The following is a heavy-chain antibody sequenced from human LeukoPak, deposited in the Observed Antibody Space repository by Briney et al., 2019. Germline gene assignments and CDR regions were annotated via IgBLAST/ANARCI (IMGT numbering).Heavy chain of an antibody. CDR2: IKGRAYSGTT. V-gene: IGHV3-49*04. J-gene: IGHJ1*01. CDR1: GFTFGDSA. CDR3: YRGLLQY. Sequence: PGGSLRLTCTTSGFTFGDSAMGWVRQAPGKGLEWVSLIKGRAYSGTTEYAASVSGTFTISRDDSKNVTYLQMNSLKCEVAAVYYCYRGLLQYWRRGNRLTVS.